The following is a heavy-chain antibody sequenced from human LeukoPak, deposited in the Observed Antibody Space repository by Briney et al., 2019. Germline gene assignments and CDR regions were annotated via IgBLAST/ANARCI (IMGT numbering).Heavy chain of an antibody. D-gene: IGHD4-17*01. CDR1: GYTFTDYY. J-gene: IGHJ4*02. CDR2: INPNSGGT. CDR3: ARMVDGDYGSDY. Sequence: ASVKVSCKASGYTFTDYYMHWVRQAPGQGLEWMGWINPNSGGTNYAQKFQGRVPMTRDTSISTAYMELSRLRSDDTAVYYCARMVDGDYGSDYWGQGTLVTVSS. V-gene: IGHV1-2*02.